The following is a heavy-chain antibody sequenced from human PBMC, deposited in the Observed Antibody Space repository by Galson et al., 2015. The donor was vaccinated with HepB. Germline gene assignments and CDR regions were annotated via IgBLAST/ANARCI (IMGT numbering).Heavy chain of an antibody. CDR2: IWYDESYK. CDR3: ARQLLVGGGLDV. CDR1: GFTFGDYA. V-gene: IGHV3-33*03. J-gene: IGHJ4*02. Sequence: SLRLSCAASGFTFGDYAMSWVRQAPGKGLEWVAVIWYDESYKFYEDSLKGRFTVSRDNSKNTLFLQMNGLASEDTAVYYCARQLLVGGGLDVWGQGTLVTVSS. D-gene: IGHD6-13*01.